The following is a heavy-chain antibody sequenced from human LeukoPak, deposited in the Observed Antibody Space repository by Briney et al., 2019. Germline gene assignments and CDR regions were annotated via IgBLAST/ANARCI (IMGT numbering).Heavy chain of an antibody. J-gene: IGHJ3*02. CDR1: GGSFSGYY. CDR3: ARGMGTYCGGDCRDAFDI. CDR2: INHSGST. D-gene: IGHD2-21*02. Sequence: SETLSLTCAVYGGSFSGYYWGWIRQPPGKGLEWIGEINHSGSTNYNPSLKSRVTISVDTSKNQFSLKLSSVTAADTAVYYCARGMGTYCGGDCRDAFDIWGQGTMVTVSS. V-gene: IGHV4-34*01.